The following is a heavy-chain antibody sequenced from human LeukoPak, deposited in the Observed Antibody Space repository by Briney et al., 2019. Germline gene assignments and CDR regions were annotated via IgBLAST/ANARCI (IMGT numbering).Heavy chain of an antibody. CDR2: IYTSGST. V-gene: IGHV4-61*02. CDR3: ARDNPTGSYRYTGFDY. D-gene: IGHD3-16*02. J-gene: IGHJ4*02. Sequence: PSETLSLTCTVSGGSISSGSYYWTWIRQPPGKGLEWIGRIYTSGSTNYNPSLKSRVTISVDTSKNQFSLKLSSVTAADTAVYYCARDNPTGSYRYTGFDYWGQGTLVTVSS. CDR1: GGSISSGSYY.